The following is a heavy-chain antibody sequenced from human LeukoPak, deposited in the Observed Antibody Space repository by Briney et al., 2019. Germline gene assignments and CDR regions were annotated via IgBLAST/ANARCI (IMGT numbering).Heavy chain of an antibody. D-gene: IGHD1-26*01. J-gene: IGHJ5*02. Sequence: GGSLRLSCAASGFTVSSNYMSWVRQAPGNGLEWVSVIYSGGSTCYADSVKGRFTISRDNSKNTLYLQMNSLRAEDTAVYYCAKSSGSYPFDPWGQGTLVTVPS. CDR1: GFTVSSNY. V-gene: IGHV3-66*01. CDR2: IYSGGST. CDR3: AKSSGSYPFDP.